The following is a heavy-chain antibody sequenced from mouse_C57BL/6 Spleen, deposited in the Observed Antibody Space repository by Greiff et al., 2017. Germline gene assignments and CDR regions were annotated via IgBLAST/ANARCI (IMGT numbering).Heavy chain of an antibody. CDR3: TRRGGYGFAY. V-gene: IGHV1-15*01. J-gene: IGHJ3*01. Sequence: VQLVESGAELVRPGASVTLSCKASGYTFTDYEMHWVKQTPVHGLEWIGAIDPETGGTAYNQKFKGKAILTADKYSSTAYMELRSLTSEDSAVYYCTRRGGYGFAYWGQGTLVTVSA. CDR1: GYTFTDYE. D-gene: IGHD2-2*01. CDR2: IDPETGGT.